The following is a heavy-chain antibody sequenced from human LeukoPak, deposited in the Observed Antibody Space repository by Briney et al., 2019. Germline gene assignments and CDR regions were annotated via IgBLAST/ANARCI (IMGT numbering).Heavy chain of an antibody. J-gene: IGHJ4*02. CDR3: ARGKRGSAAAFDY. CDR1: GGTFSSYT. V-gene: IGHV1-69*02. CDR2: IIPILGIA. Sequence: GASVKVSCKASGGTFSSYTISWVRQAPGQGLEWMGRIIPILGIANYAQKFQGRVTITADKSTSTAYMELSSLRSEDTAVYYCARGKRGSAAAFDYWGQGTLVTVSS. D-gene: IGHD6-13*01.